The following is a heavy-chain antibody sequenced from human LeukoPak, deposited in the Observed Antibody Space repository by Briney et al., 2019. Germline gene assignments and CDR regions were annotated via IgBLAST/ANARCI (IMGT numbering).Heavy chain of an antibody. J-gene: IGHJ6*03. CDR3: ARGTGGFWSGYYGYDYYYYMDV. Sequence: GGSLRLSCAASGFTFSDYYMSWIRQAPGKGLEWVSYISSSGSTIYYADSVKGRFTISRDNAKSSLYLQMNSLRAEDTAVYYCARGTGGFWSGYYGYDYYYYMDVWGKGTTVTVSS. CDR1: GFTFSDYY. D-gene: IGHD3-3*01. CDR2: ISSSGSTI. V-gene: IGHV3-11*04.